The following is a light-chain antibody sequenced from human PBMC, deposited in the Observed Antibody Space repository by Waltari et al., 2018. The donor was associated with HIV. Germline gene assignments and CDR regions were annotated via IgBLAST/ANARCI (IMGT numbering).Light chain of an antibody. CDR2: EVT. Sequence: QSALTQPASVSGSPGQSITIPCTGTNSDIGKYNLVPWYQQHPGKVPKVLIFEVTTRPSGISHSFSGSKSDNTASLTISGLQAEDEADYYCSSYATGNTYVFGTGTSVTVL. CDR1: NSDIGKYNL. V-gene: IGLV2-23*02. CDR3: SSYATGNTYV. J-gene: IGLJ1*01.